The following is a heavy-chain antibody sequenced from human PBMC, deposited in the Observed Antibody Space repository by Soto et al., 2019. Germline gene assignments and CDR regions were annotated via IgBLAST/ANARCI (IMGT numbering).Heavy chain of an antibody. Sequence: EVQVVESGGGLVQPGRSLRLSCAAFGVTFDDFAMHWVRQVPGKGLEWVSGISWNSGRIGYADSVKGRFTISRDNAENSLYLQMNSLRPEDTALYYCAKDACDAGSGPFDYWGQGTLVTVSS. D-gene: IGHD2-15*01. CDR2: ISWNSGRI. V-gene: IGHV3-9*01. CDR1: GVTFDDFA. CDR3: AKDACDAGSGPFDY. J-gene: IGHJ4*02.